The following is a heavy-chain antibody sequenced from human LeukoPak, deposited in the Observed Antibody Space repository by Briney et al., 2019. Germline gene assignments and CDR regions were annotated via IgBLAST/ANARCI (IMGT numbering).Heavy chain of an antibody. D-gene: IGHD2-2*01. CDR2: ISWNSGSI. Sequence: GRSLRLSCAASGFTFDDYAMHWVRQAPGKGLEWVSGISWNSGSIGYADSVKGRFTISRDNAKNSLYLQMSSQRAEDTALYYCAKAPGFKKYQLLFYFDYWGQGTLVTVSS. V-gene: IGHV3-9*01. J-gene: IGHJ4*02. CDR3: AKAPGFKKYQLLFYFDY. CDR1: GFTFDDYA.